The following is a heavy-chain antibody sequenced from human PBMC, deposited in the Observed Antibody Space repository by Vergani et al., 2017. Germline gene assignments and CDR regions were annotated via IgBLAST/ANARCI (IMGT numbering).Heavy chain of an antibody. V-gene: IGHV3-23*01. D-gene: IGHD6-19*01. Sequence: EVQLLESGGDLVQPGGSRRLSCAASGFTFIMHPMSWFRQAPGKGLEWVSTLSASDRRTHYADSVKGRFTISRDISKNTLFLHMNSLRPEDTAVYYCAKVGRSEVAGTFGAFDIWGQGTMVTVSS. CDR2: LSASDRRT. J-gene: IGHJ3*02. CDR3: AKVGRSEVAGTFGAFDI. CDR1: GFTFIMHP.